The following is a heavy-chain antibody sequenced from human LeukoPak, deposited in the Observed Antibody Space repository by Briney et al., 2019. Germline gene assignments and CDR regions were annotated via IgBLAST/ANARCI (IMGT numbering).Heavy chain of an antibody. CDR1: GYTFTSYG. J-gene: IGHJ4*02. CDR2: ISGYNGNT. D-gene: IGHD5-24*01. CDR3: ARDLRLTSYGNNALGY. V-gene: IGHV1-18*01. Sequence: ASVKVSCKTSGYTFTSYGISWVRQAPGQGLEWMGWISGYNGNTHYAQRLQGRVTMTTDTSTSTAYMELRSLRSDDTAVYYCARDLRLTSYGNNALGYWGQGTLVTVSS.